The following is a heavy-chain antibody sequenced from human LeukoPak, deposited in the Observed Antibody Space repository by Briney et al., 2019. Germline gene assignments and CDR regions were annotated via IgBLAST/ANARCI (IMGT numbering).Heavy chain of an antibody. J-gene: IGHJ4*02. V-gene: IGHV1-2*02. D-gene: IGHD5-12*01. CDR3: ARDHLRGYSGYENDY. CDR2: INPNSGGT. Sequence: ASVKVSCKASGYTFTGYYMHWVRQAPGQGLEWMGWINPNSGGTNYAQKFQGRVTMTRDTSISTAYMELSRLRSDDTAVYYCARDHLRGYSGYENDYWGQGTLVTVSS. CDR1: GYTFTGYY.